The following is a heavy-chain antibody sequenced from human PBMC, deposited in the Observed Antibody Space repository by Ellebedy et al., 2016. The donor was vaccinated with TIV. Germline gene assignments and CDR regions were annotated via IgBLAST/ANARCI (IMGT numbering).Heavy chain of an antibody. CDR3: ARTSYYDSSGYPLFDY. CDR1: AGSISNYY. D-gene: IGHD3-22*01. Sequence: MPGGSLRLSCTVSAGSISNYYWSWIRQPPGKGLEWIGYIYYSGSTNYNPSLKSRVTMSVDSSRNQFSLKLSSVTAADTAVFYCARTSYYDSSGYPLFDYWGQGTLVTVSS. J-gene: IGHJ4*02. V-gene: IGHV4-59*08. CDR2: IYYSGST.